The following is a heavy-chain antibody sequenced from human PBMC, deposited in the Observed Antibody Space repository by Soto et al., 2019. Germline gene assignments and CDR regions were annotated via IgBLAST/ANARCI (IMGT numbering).Heavy chain of an antibody. V-gene: IGHV3-23*01. CDR2: ISDSGGST. J-gene: IGHJ4*02. CDR3: VKEHDATVNCDY. CDR1: GFTFSSYD. Sequence: EVQLLESGGGLVQHGGSLRLSCAVSGFTFSSYDMNWVRQGPGKGLEWVSGISDSGGSTHYADSVKGRFTISRDNSKNTLYLHMNSLRAEDTAVYYCVKEHDATVNCDYWGRGTPVTVSA. D-gene: IGHD4-17*01.